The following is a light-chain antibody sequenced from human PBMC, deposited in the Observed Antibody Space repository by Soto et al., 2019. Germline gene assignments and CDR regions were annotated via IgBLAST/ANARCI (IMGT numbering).Light chain of an antibody. V-gene: IGKV1-39*01. CDR3: QQSASTPPT. J-gene: IGKJ4*01. CDR2: AAS. CDR1: QSISNF. Sequence: DILMTQSPSSLSASVGDRVTITCRASQSISNFLNWYQQKPGKAPKLLIYAASSLQSGVPSRFSGSGFGTDFTLTISTLHPGDFATYYCQQSASTPPTFGGGAKVEIK.